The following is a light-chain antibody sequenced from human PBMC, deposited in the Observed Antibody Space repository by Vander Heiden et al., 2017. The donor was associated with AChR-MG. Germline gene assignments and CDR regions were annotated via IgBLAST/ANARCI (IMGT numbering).Light chain of an antibody. V-gene: IGLV3-1*01. CDR1: ELGHNY. CDR2: QDN. CDR3: QAWDSSTMI. Sequence: SYDLTLPPSVSVSPGLTARIPCSGDELGHNYISWYQQKPGQSPVLVIYQDNKRPAGIPWRFSGSNTGNTATLTISGTQGVDEADYYCQAWDSSTMIFGGGTKLTVL. J-gene: IGLJ2*01.